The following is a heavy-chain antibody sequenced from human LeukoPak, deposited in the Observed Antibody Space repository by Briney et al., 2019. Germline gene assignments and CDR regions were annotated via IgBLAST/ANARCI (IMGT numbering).Heavy chain of an antibody. CDR2: IIPIFGTA. Sequence: SVKVSCKASGGTFSSYAISWVRQAPGQGLEWMGGIIPIFGTANYAQKFQGRVTITADESTSTAYMELSSLRSEDTAVYYCARDLTMVRGVIIRGDYWGQGTLVTVSS. V-gene: IGHV1-69*13. CDR1: GGTFSSYA. J-gene: IGHJ4*02. CDR3: ARDLTMVRGVIIRGDY. D-gene: IGHD3-10*01.